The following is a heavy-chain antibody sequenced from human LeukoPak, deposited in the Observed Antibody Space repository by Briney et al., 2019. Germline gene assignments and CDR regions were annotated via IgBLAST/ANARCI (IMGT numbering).Heavy chain of an antibody. Sequence: GGSLRLSCAASGFTFSTYAMSWVRQAPGEGLQWVSGISNSGDSTYYLDSVKGRFTISRDNSKNTLHLQMSSLRAEDTALYYCVKDRCDRATCPEVWGQGTLVTVSS. CDR1: GFTFSTYA. CDR2: ISNSGDST. D-gene: IGHD1-14*01. V-gene: IGHV3-23*01. CDR3: VKDRCDRATCPEV. J-gene: IGHJ4*02.